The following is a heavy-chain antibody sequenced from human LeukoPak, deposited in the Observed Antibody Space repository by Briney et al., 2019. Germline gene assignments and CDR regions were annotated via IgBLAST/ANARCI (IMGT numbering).Heavy chain of an antibody. CDR3: AARGYSYGTPLDY. Sequence: GSLRLSCAASGFTFSRYAMHWIRQPPGKGLEWIGYIYYSGSTNYNPSLKSRVTISIDTSKNQFSLKLSSVTAADTAVYYCAARGYSYGTPLDYWGQGTLVTVPS. CDR2: IYYSGST. CDR1: GFTFSRYA. V-gene: IGHV4-59*01. J-gene: IGHJ4*02. D-gene: IGHD5-18*01.